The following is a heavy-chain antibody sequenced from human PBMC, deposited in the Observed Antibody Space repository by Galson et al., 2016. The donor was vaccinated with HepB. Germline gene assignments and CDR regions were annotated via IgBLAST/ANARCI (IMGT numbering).Heavy chain of an antibody. Sequence: SLRLSCAASGFTFSSYAMSWVRQAPGKGLEWISSISCSGPNTYYRDSVEGRFTSSRDNSKNKLYLQMNSLRAEDTATYFCARVGPSGYFFDSWGQGALVIVSS. D-gene: IGHD3-22*01. J-gene: IGHJ4*02. CDR1: GFTFSSYA. V-gene: IGHV3-23*01. CDR2: ISCSGPNT. CDR3: ARVGPSGYFFDS.